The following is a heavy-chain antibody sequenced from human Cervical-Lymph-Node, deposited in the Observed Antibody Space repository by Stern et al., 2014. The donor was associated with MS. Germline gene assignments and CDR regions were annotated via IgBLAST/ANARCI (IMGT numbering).Heavy chain of an antibody. D-gene: IGHD1-26*01. CDR2: ISTDTGGA. J-gene: IGHJ4*02. CDR3: ARDRGSHSDY. CDR1: GYSFTDYF. V-gene: IGHV1-2*02. Sequence: QVQLVQSGAEVKKPGASVKVSCKASGYSFTDYFIHWVRQAPGQGLEWMGWISTDTGGANYAQRFQGRVTMTRDTSISTTYMELSRLRSDDTAVYYCARDRGSHSDYWGQGTLVTVSS.